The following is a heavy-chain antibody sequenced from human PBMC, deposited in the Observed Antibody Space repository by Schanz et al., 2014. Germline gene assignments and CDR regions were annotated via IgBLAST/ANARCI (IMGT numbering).Heavy chain of an antibody. J-gene: IGHJ3*02. V-gene: IGHV1-69*02. CDR1: GGTFSSDT. D-gene: IGHD2-15*01. CDR2: IVPIAGIT. Sequence: QVHLVQSGAEVKKPGSSVKVSCKASGGTFSSDTFSWVRQAPGQGLEWMGRIVPIAGITNYAQKFQGRVTITADRSTSTAYMELSSLRSEDTAVYYCARGGGPEDVFDIWGQGTILTVSS. CDR3: ARGGGPEDVFDI.